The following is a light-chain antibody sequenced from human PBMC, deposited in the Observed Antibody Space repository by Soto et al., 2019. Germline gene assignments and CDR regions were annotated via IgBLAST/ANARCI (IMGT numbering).Light chain of an antibody. Sequence: EIVLTQSPGTLSLSPGERSTLSCMASQSVSSSYLAWYQQKPGQAPRLLIYGASTRATGIPARFSGSGSGTDFTLTISRLEPEDFAVYYCQPYDSSPRTVGQGTQVEIK. J-gene: IGKJ1*01. CDR3: QPYDSSPRT. CDR2: GAS. CDR1: QSVSSSY. V-gene: IGKV3-20*01.